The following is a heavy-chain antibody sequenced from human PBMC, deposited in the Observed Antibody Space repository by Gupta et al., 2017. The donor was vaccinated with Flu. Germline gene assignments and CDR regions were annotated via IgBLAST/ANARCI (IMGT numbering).Heavy chain of an antibody. CDR2: IYYSGTT. V-gene: IGHV4-31*03. Sequence: QVQLQESGPGLVKPSQTMSLTSRVSGAPISSAGYYWSWIRQLPGKGLEWIGYIYYSGTTYSNPSLKNRLTISVDTSRNHFSLKLSSVTAADTAVYYCARNYGGNFFIDYWGQGAPVTVSS. CDR1: GAPISSAGYY. D-gene: IGHD3-10*01. CDR3: ARNYGGNFFIDY. J-gene: IGHJ4*02.